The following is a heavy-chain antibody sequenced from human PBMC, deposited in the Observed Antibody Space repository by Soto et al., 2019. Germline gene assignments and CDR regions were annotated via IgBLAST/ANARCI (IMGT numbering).Heavy chain of an antibody. D-gene: IGHD5-12*01. CDR1: GGSISSGGYY. CDR3: ARAAVATKDFDY. J-gene: IGHJ4*02. CDR2: IYYSGST. V-gene: IGHV4-31*03. Sequence: TLSLTCTVSGGSISSGGYYWSWIRQHPGKGLEWIGYIYYSGSTYYNPSLKSRVTISVDTSKNQFSLKLSSVTAADTAVYYCARAAVATKDFDYWGQGTLVTVSS.